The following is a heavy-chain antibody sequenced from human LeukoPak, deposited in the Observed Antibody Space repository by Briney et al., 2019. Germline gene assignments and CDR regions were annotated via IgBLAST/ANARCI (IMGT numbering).Heavy chain of an antibody. Sequence: PSETLSLTCAVYGGSFSGYYWSWIRQPPGKGLEWIGEINHSGSTNYNPSLKSRVTISVDTSKNQFSLKLSSVTAADTAVYYCTREGDTADYWGQGTLVTVSS. D-gene: IGHD2-21*02. V-gene: IGHV4-34*01. CDR2: INHSGST. CDR1: GGSFSGYY. J-gene: IGHJ4*02. CDR3: TREGDTADY.